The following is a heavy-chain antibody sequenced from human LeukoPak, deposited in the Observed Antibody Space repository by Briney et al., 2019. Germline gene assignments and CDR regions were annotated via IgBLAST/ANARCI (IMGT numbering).Heavy chain of an antibody. Sequence: SETLSLTCTVSGGSISSYYWSWIRQPPGKGLEWIGYIYYSGSTNYNPSLKSRVTISVDTSKNQFSLKLSSVTAADTAVYYCARARCRYGGNCGVAWFDPWGQGTLVTVSS. D-gene: IGHD4-23*01. J-gene: IGHJ5*02. V-gene: IGHV4-59*12. CDR1: GGSISSYY. CDR3: ARARCRYGGNCGVAWFDP. CDR2: IYYSGST.